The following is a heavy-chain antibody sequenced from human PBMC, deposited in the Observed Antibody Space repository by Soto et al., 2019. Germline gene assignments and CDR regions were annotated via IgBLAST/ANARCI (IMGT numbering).Heavy chain of an antibody. V-gene: IGHV4-30-2*01. CDR2: IYHSGST. J-gene: IGHJ5*02. CDR3: ARDYYDSSGEGWFDP. CDR1: GGSISSGGYS. D-gene: IGHD3-22*01. Sequence: QLQLQESGSGLVKPSQTLSLTCAVSGGSISSGGYSWSWIRQPPGKGLEWIGYIYHSGSTYYNPSLKSRVTISVDRSKNQFSRKLSSVTAADTAVYYCARDYYDSSGEGWFDPWGQGTLVTVSS.